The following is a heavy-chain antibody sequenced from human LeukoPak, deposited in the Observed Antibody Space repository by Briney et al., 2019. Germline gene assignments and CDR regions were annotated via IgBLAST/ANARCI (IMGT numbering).Heavy chain of an antibody. D-gene: IGHD6-13*01. Sequence: GGSLRLSCAASGFTFSHYYMSWIRQAPGKGLEWVSYISSSGSTIYYADSVKGRFTISRDNSKNTLYLQMDSLRAEDTAVYYCARDRGSSWSEGYFDYWGQGTLVTVSS. J-gene: IGHJ4*02. CDR1: GFTFSHYY. CDR3: ARDRGSSWSEGYFDY. CDR2: ISSSGSTI. V-gene: IGHV3-11*01.